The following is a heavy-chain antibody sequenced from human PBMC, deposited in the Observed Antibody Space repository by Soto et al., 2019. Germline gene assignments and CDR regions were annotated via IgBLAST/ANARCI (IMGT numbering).Heavy chain of an antibody. CDR3: TTYEYHYYDSSGYLGDAFDI. Sequence: GGSLRLSCAASGFTFSNAWMNWVRQAPGKGLEWVGRIKSKTDGGTTDYAAPVKGRFTISRDDSKNTLYLQMNSLKTEDTAVYYCTTYEYHYYDSSGYLGDAFDIWGQGTMVTVS. D-gene: IGHD3-22*01. CDR1: GFTFSNAW. J-gene: IGHJ3*02. CDR2: IKSKTDGGTT. V-gene: IGHV3-15*07.